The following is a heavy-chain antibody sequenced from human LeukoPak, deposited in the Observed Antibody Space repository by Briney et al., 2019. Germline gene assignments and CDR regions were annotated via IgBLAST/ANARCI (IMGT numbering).Heavy chain of an antibody. D-gene: IGHD2-2*01. J-gene: IGHJ4*02. Sequence: ASVKVSCKASGYTFTGYYIHWVRQAPGQGLEWMGWINPNSGDTNYAQKFQGRVTMTRDTSISTAYMELSRLRSDDTAVYYCARDGLGQLGPTDYWGRGTLVTVSS. CDR1: GYTFTGYY. CDR2: INPNSGDT. CDR3: ARDGLGQLGPTDY. V-gene: IGHV1-2*02.